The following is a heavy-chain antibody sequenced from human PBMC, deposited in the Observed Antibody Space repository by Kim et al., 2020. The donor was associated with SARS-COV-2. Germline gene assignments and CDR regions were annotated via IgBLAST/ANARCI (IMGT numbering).Heavy chain of an antibody. D-gene: IGHD5-12*01. CDR3: ANLPTIYYYGMDV. J-gene: IGHJ6*02. Sequence: SADPVKGRFTISRDNSKNTLYLQMNSLRAEDTAVYYCANLPTIYYYGMDVWGQGTTVTVSS. V-gene: IGHV3-23*01.